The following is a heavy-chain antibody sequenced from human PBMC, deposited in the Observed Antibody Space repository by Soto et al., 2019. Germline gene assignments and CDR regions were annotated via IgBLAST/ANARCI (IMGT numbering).Heavy chain of an antibody. V-gene: IGHV4-34*01. CDR3: ARESHDILTGPPWVWYFDL. CDR1: GGSFSGYY. Sequence: QVQLQQWGAGPLRPLETLSLTCGVSGGSFSGYYSAWIRQSPGKGLEWIGEINDRGSINYDPSLKSRVSISVDTSKNHYSLNLRSVTAADTAVYYCARESHDILTGPPWVWYFDLWGRGTLVTVSS. J-gene: IGHJ2*01. D-gene: IGHD3-9*01. CDR2: INDRGSI.